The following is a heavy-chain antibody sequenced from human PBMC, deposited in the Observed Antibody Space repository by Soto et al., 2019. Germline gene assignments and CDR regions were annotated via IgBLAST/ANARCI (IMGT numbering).Heavy chain of an antibody. CDR2: IIPIFGTA. D-gene: IGHD2-2*01. CDR1: GGTFSSYA. V-gene: IGHV1-69*13. Sequence: ASVKVSCKASGGTFSSYAISWVRQAPGQGLEWMGGIIPIFGTANYAQKFQGRVTITADESTSTAYMELSSLRSEDTAVYFCARSVVPAATGGYYFDYWGQGTLVTSPQ. J-gene: IGHJ4*02. CDR3: ARSVVPAATGGYYFDY.